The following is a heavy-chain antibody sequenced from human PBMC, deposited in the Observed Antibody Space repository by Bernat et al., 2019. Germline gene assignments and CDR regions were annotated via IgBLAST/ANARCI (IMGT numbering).Heavy chain of an antibody. CDR2: ISYDGSNK. CDR1: GFTFSSYG. D-gene: IGHD3-10*01. J-gene: IGHJ4*02. CDR3: AKGKGAWFGELEYDY. Sequence: QVQLVESGGGVVQPGRSLRLSCAASGFTFSSYGMHWVRQAPGKGLAWVAVISYDGSNKYYADSVKGRLTISRDNSKNTLYLQMNSLRAEDTAVYYCAKGKGAWFGELEYDYWGQGTLVTVSS. V-gene: IGHV3-30*18.